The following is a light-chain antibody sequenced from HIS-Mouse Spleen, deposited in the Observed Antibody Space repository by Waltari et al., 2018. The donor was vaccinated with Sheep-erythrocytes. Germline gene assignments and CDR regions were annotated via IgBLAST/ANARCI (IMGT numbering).Light chain of an antibody. V-gene: IGLV3-1*01. Sequence: SYELTQPPSVSVSPGQTASITCPGHKWGDKYACWYQQKPGQSPVLVIYQDSKRPSGIPERFSGSNSGNTATLTISGTQAMDEADYYCQAWDSSTAVFGGGTKLTVL. J-gene: IGLJ2*01. CDR3: QAWDSSTAV. CDR1: KWGDKY. CDR2: QDS.